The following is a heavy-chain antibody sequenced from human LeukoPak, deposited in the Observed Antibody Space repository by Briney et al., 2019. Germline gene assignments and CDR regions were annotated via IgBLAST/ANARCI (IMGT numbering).Heavy chain of an antibody. V-gene: IGHV1-2*02. D-gene: IGHD3-16*01. J-gene: IGHJ4*02. CDR1: GYTFTGYY. CDR2: IKPDIGVT. Sequence: ASVKVSCKTSGYTFTGYYIHWMRQAPGQGLEWMGWIKPDIGVTNSAQKSQGRVTMSRDTSITTVYMELSSLRSDDTAVYYCAREIRVGLPYYDYWGQGTLVTVSS. CDR3: AREIRVGLPYYDY.